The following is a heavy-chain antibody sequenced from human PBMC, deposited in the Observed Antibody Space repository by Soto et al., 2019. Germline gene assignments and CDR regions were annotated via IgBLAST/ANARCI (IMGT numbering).Heavy chain of an antibody. V-gene: IGHV4-59*01. D-gene: IGHD1-26*01. CDR2: IYYSGST. J-gene: IGHJ6*02. Sequence: SETLSLTCTVSGGSISSYYWSWIRQPPGKGLEWIGYIYYSGSTNYNPSLKSRVTISVDTSKNQFSLKLSSVTAADTAVYYCAKVSLGATTITDYYYYGMDVWGQGTTVTVSS. CDR3: AKVSLGATTITDYYYYGMDV. CDR1: GGSISSYY.